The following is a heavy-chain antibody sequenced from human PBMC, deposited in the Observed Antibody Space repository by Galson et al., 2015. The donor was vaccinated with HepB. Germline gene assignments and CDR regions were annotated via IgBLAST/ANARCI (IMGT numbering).Heavy chain of an antibody. CDR3: YGGYCSGGSCYSFDY. V-gene: IGHV1-24*01. J-gene: IGHJ4*02. CDR1: GYTLTELS. Sequence: SVKVSCKVSGYTLTELSMHWVRQAPGKGLEWMGGFDPEDGETIYAQKFQGRVTMTEDTSTDTAYMELSSLRSEDTAVYYCYGGYCSGGSCYSFDYWGQGTLVTVSS. CDR2: FDPEDGET. D-gene: IGHD2-15*01.